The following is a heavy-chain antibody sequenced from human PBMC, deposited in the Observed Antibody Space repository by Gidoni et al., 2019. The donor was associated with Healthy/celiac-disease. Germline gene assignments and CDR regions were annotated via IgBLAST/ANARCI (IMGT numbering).Heavy chain of an antibody. CDR2: INPNSGGT. D-gene: IGHD2-2*01. CDR1: GYTFTGYY. Sequence: QVQLVQSGAEVKKPGASVKVSCKASGYTFTGYYMHWVRQAPGQGLEGMGWINPNSGGTNNAQKFQGWVTMTRDTSISTAYMELSRLRSDDTAVYYCARALGTIGYCSSTSCYDYYMDVWGKGTTVTVSS. V-gene: IGHV1-2*04. J-gene: IGHJ6*03. CDR3: ARALGTIGYCSSTSCYDYYMDV.